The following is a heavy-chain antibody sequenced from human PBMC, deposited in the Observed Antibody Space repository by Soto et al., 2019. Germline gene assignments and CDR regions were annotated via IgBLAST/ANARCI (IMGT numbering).Heavy chain of an antibody. CDR2: INVYNGNT. CDR1: GYTFTNYG. D-gene: IGHD3-10*01. J-gene: IGHJ5*02. CDR3: ARGVGSGSYYNQYNWFDP. Sequence: QVQLVQSGGEVKKPGASVKVSCKASGYTFTNYGISWVRQAPGQGLEWMGWINVYNGNTKYAQKVQGRVTMTTDTPTTTAYMELRSLRSDDTAVYYCARGVGSGSYYNQYNWFDPWGQATLVTVSS. V-gene: IGHV1-18*01.